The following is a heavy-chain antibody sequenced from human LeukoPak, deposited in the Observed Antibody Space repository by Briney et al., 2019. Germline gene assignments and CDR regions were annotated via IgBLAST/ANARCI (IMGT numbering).Heavy chain of an antibody. J-gene: IGHJ4*02. CDR1: GYTFTSYD. CDR3: ARSYYGSGSEGY. V-gene: IGHV1-8*01. CDR2: MNPNSGNT. Sequence: ASVKVSCKASGYTFTSYDINWVRQATGQGLEWMGWMNPNSGNTGYAQKFQGRVTMTRNTSISTAYMELSSLRSDDTAMYYCARSYYGSGSEGYWGQGTLVTVSS. D-gene: IGHD3-10*01.